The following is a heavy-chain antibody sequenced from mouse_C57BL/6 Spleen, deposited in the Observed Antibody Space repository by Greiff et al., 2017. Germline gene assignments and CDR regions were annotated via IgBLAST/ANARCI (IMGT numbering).Heavy chain of an antibody. J-gene: IGHJ1*03. CDR1: GFTFSSYT. CDR3: ARKPYYGSSNGYFDV. D-gene: IGHD1-1*01. V-gene: IGHV5-9*01. Sequence: EVMLVESGGGLVKPGGSLKLSCAASGFTFSSYTMSWVRQTPEQRLEWVATISGGGGNTYYPDSVKGRFTICSDNAKNTLYLQMSSLRSEDTALYYCARKPYYGSSNGYFDVWGTGTTVTVSS. CDR2: ISGGGGNT.